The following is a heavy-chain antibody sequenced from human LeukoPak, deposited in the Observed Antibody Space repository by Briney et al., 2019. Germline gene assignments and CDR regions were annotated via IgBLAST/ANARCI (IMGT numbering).Heavy chain of an antibody. D-gene: IGHD4-17*01. Sequence: GGSLRLSCAASGFTFSNYGMSWLRQAPGKGLEWVSAISRSGDSTYYTDSVKGRFTISRDNSRNTLSLQMNNLRAEDTAVYYCAKGGVDYWGQGTLVTVSS. J-gene: IGHJ4*02. CDR1: GFTFSNYG. CDR3: AKGGVDY. CDR2: ISRSGDST. V-gene: IGHV3-23*01.